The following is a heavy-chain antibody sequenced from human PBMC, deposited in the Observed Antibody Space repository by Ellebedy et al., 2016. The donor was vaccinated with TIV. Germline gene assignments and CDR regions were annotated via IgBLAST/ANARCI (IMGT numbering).Heavy chain of an antibody. V-gene: IGHV4-4*07. CDR2: IYTSGST. D-gene: IGHD2-2*01. CDR1: GGSISSYY. Sequence: SETLSLXCTVSGGSISSYYWSWIRQLAGKGLEWIGRIYTSGSTNYNPSLKSRVTMSVDTSKNQFSLKLSSVTAADTAVYYCARNRVVVVPAAIQDYYYYYMDVWGKGTTVTVSS. J-gene: IGHJ6*03. CDR3: ARNRVVVVPAAIQDYYYYYMDV.